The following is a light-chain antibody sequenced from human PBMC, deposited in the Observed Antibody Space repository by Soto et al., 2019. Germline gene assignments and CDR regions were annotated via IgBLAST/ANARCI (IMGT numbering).Light chain of an antibody. Sequence: QSALTQPASVSGSPGQSIAISCTGTSSDVGAYNYVSWYQQLPGKAPQLILYKVSNRPSGVSNRFSGSKSGNTASLTISGLQAEDEADYYCSSYTSSSTVVFGGGTKLTVL. CDR1: SSDVGAYNY. CDR2: KVS. J-gene: IGLJ2*01. V-gene: IGLV2-14*01. CDR3: SSYTSSSTVV.